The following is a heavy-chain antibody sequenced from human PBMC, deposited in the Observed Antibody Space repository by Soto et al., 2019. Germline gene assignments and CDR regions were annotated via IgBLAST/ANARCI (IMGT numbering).Heavy chain of an antibody. Sequence: QVQLQESGPGLVKPSQTLSLTCTVSGGSISSDGYFWSWIRQHPGKGLEWIGYIHYSGNTYYNPSLQSRITISVDTSKNQFSLNLTSVTAADTAVYYCARDASQTGVPLDYWGQGTLVTVSS. V-gene: IGHV4-31*03. CDR1: GGSISSDGYF. D-gene: IGHD7-27*01. CDR3: ARDASQTGVPLDY. J-gene: IGHJ4*02. CDR2: IHYSGNT.